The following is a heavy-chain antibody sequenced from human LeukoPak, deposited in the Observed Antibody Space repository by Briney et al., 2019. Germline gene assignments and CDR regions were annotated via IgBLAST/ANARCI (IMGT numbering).Heavy chain of an antibody. V-gene: IGHV3-7*01. Sequence: GGSLRLSCAASGFTFSSYVMNWVRRAPGKGLEWVANIKQDGSEKYYVDSVKGRFTISRDNAKNSLYLQMNSLRAEDTAVYYCARDRFPSCYLCYYYYGMDVWGQGTTVTVSS. CDR3: ARDRFPSCYLCYYYYGMDV. J-gene: IGHJ6*02. CDR1: GFTFSSYV. CDR2: IKQDGSEK. D-gene: IGHD2-2*01.